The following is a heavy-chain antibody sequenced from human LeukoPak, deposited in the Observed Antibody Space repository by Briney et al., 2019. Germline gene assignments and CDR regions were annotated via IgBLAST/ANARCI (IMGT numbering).Heavy chain of an antibody. J-gene: IGHJ3*02. CDR3: ARDLHSGSYDAFDI. Sequence: GRSLRLSCAASGFTFSSYAMHWVRQAPGKGLEWVAVISYDGSNKYYADSVKGRFTISRDNSKNTLYLQMNSLRAEDTAVYYCARDLHSGSYDAFDIWGQGTMVTVSS. CDR2: ISYDGSNK. V-gene: IGHV3-30*04. CDR1: GFTFSSYA. D-gene: IGHD1-26*01.